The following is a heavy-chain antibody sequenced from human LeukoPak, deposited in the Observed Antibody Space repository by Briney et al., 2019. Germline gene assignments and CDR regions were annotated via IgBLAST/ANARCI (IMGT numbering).Heavy chain of an antibody. Sequence: GGSLRLSCAASGFTFHSYVMSWVRQAPGKGLEWVSSISGSGDDTFYADSVKGRFTISRDNAKNSLYLQMNSLRAEDTAVYYCARDQFHLYSSSWLYYYYYGMDVWGQGTTVTVSS. CDR3: ARDQFHLYSSSWLYYYYYGMDV. V-gene: IGHV3-21*01. CDR1: GFTFHSYV. J-gene: IGHJ6*02. CDR2: ISGSGDDT. D-gene: IGHD6-13*01.